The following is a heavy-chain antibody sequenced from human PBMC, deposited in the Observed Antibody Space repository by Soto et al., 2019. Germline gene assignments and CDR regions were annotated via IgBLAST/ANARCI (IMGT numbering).Heavy chain of an antibody. J-gene: IGHJ6*02. Sequence: GGSLRLSCAASGFTFSSYAMHWVRQAPGKGLEWVAVISYDGSNKYYADSVKGRFTISRDNSKNTLYLQMNSLRAEDTAVYYCARRGRYTSHPYYYYGMDVWGQGTTVTVSS. CDR2: ISYDGSNK. V-gene: IGHV3-30-3*01. D-gene: IGHD2-2*02. CDR1: GFTFSSYA. CDR3: ARRGRYTSHPYYYYGMDV.